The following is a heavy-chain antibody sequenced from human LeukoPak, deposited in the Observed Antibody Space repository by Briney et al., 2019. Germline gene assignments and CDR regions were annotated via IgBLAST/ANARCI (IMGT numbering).Heavy chain of an antibody. CDR2: IYPGDSNM. V-gene: IGHV5-51*01. Sequence: GESLNFSWKGSGYSSTTYWIGWVRQMPGKGLEWMGIIYPGDSNMRYSPSFQSQVTISADKSISTAYLQWSSLKASDTAMYSCARRVEIWDAFDSCGEARIVTVSS. CDR3: ARRVEIWDAFDS. CDR1: GYSSTTYW. J-gene: IGHJ3*02.